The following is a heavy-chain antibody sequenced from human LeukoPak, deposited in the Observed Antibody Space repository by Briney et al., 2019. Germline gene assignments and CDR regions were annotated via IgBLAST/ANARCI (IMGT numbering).Heavy chain of an antibody. CDR3: VRDGSGYDY. Sequence: PGGSLRLSCAASGFTFSSCAMSWVRQPPGKGLEWVANITQSGGRKYYRNSVKGRFTISRDNAKNSLYLQMNSLRADDTAIYYCVRDGSGYDYWGQRTLGSASS. CDR1: GFTFSSCA. CDR2: ITQSGGRK. J-gene: IGHJ4*02. D-gene: IGHD6-19*01. V-gene: IGHV3-7*05.